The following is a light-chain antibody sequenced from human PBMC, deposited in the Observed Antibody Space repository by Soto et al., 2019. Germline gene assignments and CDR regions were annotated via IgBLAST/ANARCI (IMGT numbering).Light chain of an antibody. Sequence: QSVLTQPPSASGTPGQRVTISRSGSSSNIGSNSVYWYQQLPGTAPKLLIYNNNHRPAGVPDRFSGSKSGTSASLAISGLRSEDEADYFCAAWDGSLSGRFVFGTGTKVTVL. CDR2: NNN. J-gene: IGLJ1*01. CDR3: AAWDGSLSGRFV. CDR1: SSNIGSNS. V-gene: IGLV1-47*02.